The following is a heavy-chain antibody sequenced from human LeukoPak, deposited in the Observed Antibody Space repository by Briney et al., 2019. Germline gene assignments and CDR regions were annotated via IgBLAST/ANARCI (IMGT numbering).Heavy chain of an antibody. CDR3: ARALEPSIAVIDY. V-gene: IGHV3-21*01. CDR1: GFTFSSYS. CDR2: ISSSSSYI. D-gene: IGHD6-19*01. J-gene: IGHJ4*02. Sequence: PGGSLRLSCAASGFTFSSYSMSWVRQAPGKGLEWVSSISSSSSYIYHTDSVKGRFTISRDNAKNSLYLQMNSLRAEDTAVYYCARALEPSIAVIDYWGEGTLVTVSS.